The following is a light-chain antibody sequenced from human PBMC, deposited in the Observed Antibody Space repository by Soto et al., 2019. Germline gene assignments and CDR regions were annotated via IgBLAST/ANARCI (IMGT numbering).Light chain of an antibody. V-gene: IGKV3-11*01. CDR3: QQYGSSPLMYT. Sequence: EIVLTQSPATLSLSPGERATLSCRASQSVSSHLAWYQHKPGQAPRLLIYDASNRATGIPARFSGSGSGTDFTLTISSLEPEDFAVYYCQQYGSSPLMYTFGQGTKLEIK. J-gene: IGKJ2*01. CDR1: QSVSSH. CDR2: DAS.